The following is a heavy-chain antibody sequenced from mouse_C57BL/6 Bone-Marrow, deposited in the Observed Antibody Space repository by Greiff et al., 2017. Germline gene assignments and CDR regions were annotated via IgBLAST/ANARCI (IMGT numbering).Heavy chain of an antibody. V-gene: IGHV1-61*01. CDR3: ARSDCSYNDY. D-gene: IGHD2-10*01. Sequence: QVQLQQPGAELVRPGSSVKLSCKASGYTFTSYWMDWVKQRPGKGLEWIGNIYPSDSETNYNQKFKDKATLTVDKSSSTAYMQLSSLTSEDSAFYYCARSDCSYNDYWGPGTTLTVSS. J-gene: IGHJ2*01. CDR1: GYTFTSYW. CDR2: IYPSDSET.